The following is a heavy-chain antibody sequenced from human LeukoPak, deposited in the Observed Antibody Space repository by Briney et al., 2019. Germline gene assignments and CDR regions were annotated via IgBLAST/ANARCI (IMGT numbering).Heavy chain of an antibody. Sequence: SETLSLTCAVSGYSISSGYYWGWIRQPPGKGLEWIGSIYHSGSTYYNPSLKSRVTISVDTSKNQFSLKLSSVTAADTAVYYCARGTILNWFDPWGQGTLVTVSS. D-gene: IGHD3-3*01. J-gene: IGHJ5*02. CDR2: IYHSGST. CDR1: GYSISSGYY. CDR3: ARGTILNWFDP. V-gene: IGHV4-38-2*01.